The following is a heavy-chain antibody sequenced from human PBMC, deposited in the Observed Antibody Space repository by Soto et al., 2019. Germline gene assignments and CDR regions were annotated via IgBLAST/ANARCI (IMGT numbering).Heavy chain of an antibody. Sequence: PSETLSLTCSVSGDSINNYYWSWIRQPAGKGLEWIGRIYSSGSANYNPSLKTRGTMSVDTSKNQVFLSVTTVTAADTAVYFCARGGTRSADLPTYWGQGIQVTVSS. V-gene: IGHV4-4*07. J-gene: IGHJ4*02. CDR2: IYSSGSA. CDR3: ARGGTRSADLPTY. D-gene: IGHD1-1*01. CDR1: GDSINNYY.